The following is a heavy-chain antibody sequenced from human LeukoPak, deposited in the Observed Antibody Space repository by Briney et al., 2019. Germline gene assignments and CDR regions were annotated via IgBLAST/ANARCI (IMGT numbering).Heavy chain of an antibody. V-gene: IGHV1-69*13. CDR2: IIPIFGTA. J-gene: IGHJ4*02. Sequence: SVKVSCKASGGTFSSYAISWVRQAPGQGLEWMGGIIPIFGTANYAQKFQGRVTITADESTSTAYMELSSLRSEDTAVYYCARGSSYCSSTSCYTGVFDYWGQGTLVTVSS. CDR1: GGTFSSYA. D-gene: IGHD2-2*02. CDR3: ARGSSYCSSTSCYTGVFDY.